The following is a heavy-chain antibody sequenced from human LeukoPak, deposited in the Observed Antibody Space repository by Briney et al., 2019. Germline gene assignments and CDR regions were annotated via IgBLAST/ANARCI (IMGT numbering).Heavy chain of an antibody. J-gene: IGHJ4*02. V-gene: IGHV3-23*01. Sequence: PGGSLRLSCATSGFTFSNFAMNWVRQAPGKGLEWVSVISSNGGRTYYANSVKGRFTVSRDNAKNTLYLQMNSLRAEDTAVYYCARVAQEAGDPFDYWGQGTLVTVSS. CDR2: ISSNGGRT. D-gene: IGHD7-27*01. CDR1: GFTFSNFA. CDR3: ARVAQEAGDPFDY.